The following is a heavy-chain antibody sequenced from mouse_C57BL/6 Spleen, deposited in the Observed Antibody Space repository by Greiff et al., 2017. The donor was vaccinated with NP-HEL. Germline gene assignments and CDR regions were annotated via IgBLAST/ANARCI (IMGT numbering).Heavy chain of an antibody. CDR1: GFTFSSYA. V-gene: IGHV5-4*01. D-gene: IGHD2-4*01. J-gene: IGHJ1*03. CDR2: ISDGGSYT. Sequence: EVKLMESGGGLVKPGGSLKLSCAASGFTFSSYAMSWVRQTPEKRLEWVATISDGGSYTYYPDNVKGRFTISRDNAKNNLYLQMSHLKSEDTAMYYCAREDDYDGYFDVWGTGTTVTVSS. CDR3: AREDDYDGYFDV.